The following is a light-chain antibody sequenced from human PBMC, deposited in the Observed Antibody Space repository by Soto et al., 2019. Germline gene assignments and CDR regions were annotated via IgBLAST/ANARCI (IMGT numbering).Light chain of an antibody. CDR3: GTWDSSLNAYV. CDR2: DND. CDR1: SSNIGNNY. Sequence: QSVLTQPPSVSAAPGQKVTISCSGSSSNIGNNYVYWYQQVPGTAPKYLIYDNDKRPSGVPDRFSGSVSGTSATLVITELQTGDEADYYCGTWDSSLNAYVFGTGTQLTVL. V-gene: IGLV1-51*01. J-gene: IGLJ1*01.